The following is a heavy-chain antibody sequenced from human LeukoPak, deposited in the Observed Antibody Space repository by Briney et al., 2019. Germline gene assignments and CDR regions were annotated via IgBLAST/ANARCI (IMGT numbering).Heavy chain of an antibody. V-gene: IGHV1-69*04. CDR3: ASDPGLYSGYGL. CDR1: GGTFSSYA. CDR2: IIPILGIA. Sequence: SVKVCCKASGGTFSSYAISWVRQAPGQGLEWMGRIIPILGIANYAQKFQGRVTITADKSTSTAYMELSSLRSEDTAVYYCASDPGLYSGYGLWGQGTLVTVSS. J-gene: IGHJ4*02. D-gene: IGHD5-12*01.